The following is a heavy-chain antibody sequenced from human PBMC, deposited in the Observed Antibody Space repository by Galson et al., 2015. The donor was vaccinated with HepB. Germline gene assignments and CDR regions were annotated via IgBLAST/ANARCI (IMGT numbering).Heavy chain of an antibody. V-gene: IGHV3-11*01. CDR1: GSTFRDYY. D-gene: IGHD7-27*01. J-gene: IGHJ4*02. CDR2: IDSGGFNI. Sequence: SLRLSCAASGSTFRDYYMAWIRQAPGKGLEWLSYIDSGGFNIYYADSVKGRFTISRDNAKNSLFLQMQSLRVDDTAVYYCARSQTRELGFDYWGQGTLVTVSP. CDR3: ARSQTRELGFDY.